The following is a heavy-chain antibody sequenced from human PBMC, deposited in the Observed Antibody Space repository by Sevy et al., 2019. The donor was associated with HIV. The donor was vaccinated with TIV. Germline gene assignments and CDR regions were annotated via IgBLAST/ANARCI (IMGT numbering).Heavy chain of an antibody. CDR3: ARGKGGIFGVVVGQFDS. V-gene: IGHV1-3*04. CDR1: GYSFTNYA. CDR2: IKTDNGNT. J-gene: IGHJ4*02. D-gene: IGHD3-3*01. Sequence: KVSCKASGYSFTNYAIHWVRQAPGQGLEWMGWIKTDNGNTKYSQRFQGRVTITRDTSATTAYMEMSSLRYDDTALYFCARGKGGIFGVVVGQFDSWGQGTLVTVSS.